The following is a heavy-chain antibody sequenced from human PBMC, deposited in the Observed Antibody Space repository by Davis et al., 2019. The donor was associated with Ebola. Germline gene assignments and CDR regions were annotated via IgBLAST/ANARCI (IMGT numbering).Heavy chain of an antibody. J-gene: IGHJ6*02. Sequence: ASVKVSCKASGYTFTGYYMHWVRQAPGQGLEWMGWINPNSDGTNYAQKFQGWVTMTRDTSISTAYMELSRLRSDDTAVYYCARVYASGVVIRRVGRYYGMDVWGQGTTVTVSS. CDR3: ARVYASGVVIRRVGRYYGMDV. CDR1: GYTFTGYY. CDR2: INPNSDGT. V-gene: IGHV1-2*04. D-gene: IGHD3-3*01.